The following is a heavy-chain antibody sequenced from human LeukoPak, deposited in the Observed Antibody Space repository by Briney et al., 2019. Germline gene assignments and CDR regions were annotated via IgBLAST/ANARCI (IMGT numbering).Heavy chain of an antibody. CDR3: ARGGVATKFDY. CDR1: GGSISSYY. D-gene: IGHD5-12*01. V-gene: IGHV4-30-4*08. J-gene: IGHJ4*02. Sequence: PSETLSLTCTVSGGSISSYYWSWIRQPPGKGLEWIGYIYYSGSTYYNPSLKSRVTISVDTSKNQFSLKLSSVTAADTAVYYCARGGVATKFDYWGQGTLVTVSS. CDR2: IYYSGST.